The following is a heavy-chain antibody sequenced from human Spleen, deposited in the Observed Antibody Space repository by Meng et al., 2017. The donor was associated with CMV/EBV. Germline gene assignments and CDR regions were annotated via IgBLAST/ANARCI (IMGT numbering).Heavy chain of an antibody. J-gene: IGHJ5*02. CDR3: ARGMEGIVPAIGSVAGILGWFDP. D-gene: IGHD5-12*01. Sequence: YYMHWVRQAPGQVLEWMGWIHPNSGGTNYAQKFQGRVTMTRDTSISTAYMELSRLRSDDTAVYYCARGMEGIVPAIGSVAGILGWFDPWGQGTLVTVSS. CDR2: IHPNSGGT. CDR1: YY. V-gene: IGHV1-2*02.